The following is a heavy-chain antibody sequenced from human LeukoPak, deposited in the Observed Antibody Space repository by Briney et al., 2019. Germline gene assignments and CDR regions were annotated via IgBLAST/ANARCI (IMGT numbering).Heavy chain of an antibody. CDR1: GCTFSSYE. V-gene: IGHV3-48*03. Sequence: GGSLRLSCAASGCTFSSYEMNWVRQAPGKGLEWVSYISSSGSTIYYADSVKGRFTISRDNAKNSLYLQMNRLRAEDTAVYYCARDEGIAARLFDYWGQGTLVTVSS. CDR2: ISSSGSTI. J-gene: IGHJ4*02. D-gene: IGHD6-6*01. CDR3: ARDEGIAARLFDY.